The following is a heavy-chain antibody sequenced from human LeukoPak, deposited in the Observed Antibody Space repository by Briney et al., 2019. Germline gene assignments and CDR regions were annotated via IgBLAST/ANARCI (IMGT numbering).Heavy chain of an antibody. Sequence: GGSLRLSCAASGFTFSSYWMHWVRQAPGKGLVWVSRINSDGSSTSYADSVKGRFTISRDNAKNTLYLQMNSLRAEDTAVYYCARVEGGLLWFGESYFDYWGQGTLVTVSS. V-gene: IGHV3-74*01. CDR1: GFTFSSYW. CDR3: ARVEGGLLWFGESYFDY. D-gene: IGHD3-10*01. J-gene: IGHJ4*02. CDR2: INSDGSST.